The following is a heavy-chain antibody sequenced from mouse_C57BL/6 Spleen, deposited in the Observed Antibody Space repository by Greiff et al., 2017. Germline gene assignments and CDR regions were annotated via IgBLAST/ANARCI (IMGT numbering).Heavy chain of an antibody. CDR1: GYTFTEYT. V-gene: IGHV1-62-2*01. Sequence: QVQLQQSGAELVKPGASVKLSCKASGYTFTEYTIHWVKQRSGQGLEWIGWFYPGSGSIKYNEKFKDKATLTADKSSSTVYMELSRLTSEDSAVXFCARHDGFYGSREDAMDYWGQGTSVTVSS. CDR2: FYPGSGSI. J-gene: IGHJ4*01. D-gene: IGHD1-1*01. CDR3: ARHDGFYGSREDAMDY.